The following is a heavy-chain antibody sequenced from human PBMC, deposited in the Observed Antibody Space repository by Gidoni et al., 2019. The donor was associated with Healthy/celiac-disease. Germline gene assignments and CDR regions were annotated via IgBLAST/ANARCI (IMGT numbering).Heavy chain of an antibody. D-gene: IGHD6-6*01. CDR2: ISYDGSNK. CDR3: ARDRIAARGVYYYYYGMDV. J-gene: IGHJ6*02. CDR1: GFTFSSSA. Sequence: QVQLVESGGGVVQPGRSLRLSCAASGFTFSSSAIHWVRQAPGKGLEWVAVISYDGSNKYYADSVKGRFTISRDNSKNTLYLQMNSLRAEDTAVYYCARDRIAARGVYYYYYGMDVWGQGTTVTVSS. V-gene: IGHV3-30*04.